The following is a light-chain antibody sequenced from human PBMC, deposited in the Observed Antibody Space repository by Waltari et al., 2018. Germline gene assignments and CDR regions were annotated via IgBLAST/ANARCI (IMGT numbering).Light chain of an antibody. CDR3: QQTDSRPS. J-gene: IGKJ4*01. Sequence: DIQMSQSPSSLSASIGDTVTITCRPSQSGRYLNWYQQKPGQAPKPLIYAISTLQSGVPSRFSGSGSGTDFTLTISSLHPEDFATYYCQQTDSRPSFGGGTKLE. CDR2: AIS. V-gene: IGKV1-39*01. CDR1: QSGRY.